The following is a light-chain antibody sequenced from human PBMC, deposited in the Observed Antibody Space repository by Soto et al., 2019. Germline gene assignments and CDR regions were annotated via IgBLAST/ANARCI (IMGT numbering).Light chain of an antibody. J-gene: IGKJ5*01. Sequence: DIQLTQSPSFLSASVGDRVTVTCRASQGISSYLAWYQQKPGKAPKLLIHAISTLQSGVPSRFSGSGSGTEFTLTISSLQPEDFATYYCQQLSSYPITFGQGTRLEIK. CDR2: AIS. V-gene: IGKV1-9*01. CDR1: QGISSY. CDR3: QQLSSYPIT.